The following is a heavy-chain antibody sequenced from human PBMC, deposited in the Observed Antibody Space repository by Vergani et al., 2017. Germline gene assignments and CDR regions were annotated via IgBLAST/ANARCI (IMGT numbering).Heavy chain of an antibody. CDR3: ARGRGMDV. V-gene: IGHV4-38-2*01. Sequence: QVQLQESGPGLVKPSETLSLTCVVSGYSISSGYYWGWIRQPPGKGLEWIGSIYHSGSTYYNPSLKRRVTISVDTSKNQFSLKLSSVTAADTAVYYCARGRGMDVWGKGTTVTVSS. CDR2: IYHSGST. J-gene: IGHJ6*04. CDR1: GYSISSGYY.